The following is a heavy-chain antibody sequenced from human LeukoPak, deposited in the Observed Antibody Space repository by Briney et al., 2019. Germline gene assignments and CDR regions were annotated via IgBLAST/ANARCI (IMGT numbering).Heavy chain of an antibody. CDR2: ISGDSSHI. CDR3: VKYYHDSSGYSHFDY. D-gene: IGHD3-22*01. Sequence: GGSLRLACAASGFIFSSYPLNWVRQAPGKGLEWVSTISGDSSHIQYADSVKGRFTISRDNTKNSLFLQMSSLRAEDTAVYYCVKYYHDSSGYSHFDYWGQGTLVTVSS. J-gene: IGHJ4*02. V-gene: IGHV3-21*01. CDR1: GFIFSSYP.